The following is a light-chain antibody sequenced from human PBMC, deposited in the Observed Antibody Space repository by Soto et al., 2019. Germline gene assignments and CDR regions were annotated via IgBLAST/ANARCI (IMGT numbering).Light chain of an antibody. CDR3: QQYNNWPLT. J-gene: IGKJ4*01. Sequence: ETVMTQSPATLSVSPGERVTLSCRASEGVGSSLAWYQQKPGQAPRVLIYGASTTAPGIPARFSGSGSGTEFTLTISSLQSEDFAVYYCQQYNNWPLTFGGGTKVDIK. CDR1: EGVGSS. CDR2: GAS. V-gene: IGKV3-15*01.